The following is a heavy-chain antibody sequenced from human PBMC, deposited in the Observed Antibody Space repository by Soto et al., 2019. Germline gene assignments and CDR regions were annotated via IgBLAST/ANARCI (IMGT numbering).Heavy chain of an antibody. V-gene: IGHV3-74*01. CDR3: VRTSLVVAAATREDY. D-gene: IGHD2-15*01. Sequence: EVQLVESGGGLVQPGGSLRLSCAASGFTFSSYWMPWVRQAPGKGLVWVSRINSDGSSTSYADSVKGRFTISRDNAKNKLYLQMNSLRAADTAVYYCVRTSLVVAAATREDYWGQGTLVTVSS. J-gene: IGHJ4*02. CDR2: INSDGSST. CDR1: GFTFSSYW.